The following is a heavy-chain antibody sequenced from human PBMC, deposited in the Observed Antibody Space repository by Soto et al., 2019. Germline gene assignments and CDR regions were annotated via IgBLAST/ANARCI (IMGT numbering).Heavy chain of an antibody. D-gene: IGHD4-4*01. CDR1: GFTFSSYA. CDR3: AKDSPTTVPSYYWFDP. V-gene: IGHV3-23*01. J-gene: IGHJ5*02. Sequence: LRLSCAASGFTFSSYATSWVRQAPGKGLEWVSAISGSGGSTYYADSVKGRFTISRDNSKNTLYLQMNSLRAEDTAVYYCAKDSPTTVPSYYWFDPWGQGTLVTVSS. CDR2: ISGSGGST.